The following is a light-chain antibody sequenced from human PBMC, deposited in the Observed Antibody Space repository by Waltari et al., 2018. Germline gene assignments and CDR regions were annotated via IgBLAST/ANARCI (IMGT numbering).Light chain of an antibody. J-gene: IGLJ2*01. CDR2: DVS. CDR3: SSYTSSSTQV. V-gene: IGLV2-14*03. CDR1: SSDVGGYNY. Sequence: QSALTQPASVSGSPGQSINISCTGTSSDVGGYNYVPWYQQHPGKAPKLMIYDVSSRPSGVSNRFSASKSGNTASLTISGLQAEDEAHYYCSSYTSSSTQVFGGGTKLTVL.